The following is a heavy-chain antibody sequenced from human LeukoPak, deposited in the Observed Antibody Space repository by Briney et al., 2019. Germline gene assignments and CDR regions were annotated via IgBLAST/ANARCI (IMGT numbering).Heavy chain of an antibody. V-gene: IGHV3-74*01. D-gene: IGHD6-25*01. CDR2: INSDARST. CDR1: GFTFSNYW. CDR3: ARGADTGYSSDS. Sequence: GGSLRLTCAASGFTFSNYWMHWVRQAPGKGLVWVSRINSDARSTSYAESAKGRFTITRDNAKNTLYLQLNRLRAEDTAVYYCARGADTGYSSDSWGQGTLVTVSS. J-gene: IGHJ5*02.